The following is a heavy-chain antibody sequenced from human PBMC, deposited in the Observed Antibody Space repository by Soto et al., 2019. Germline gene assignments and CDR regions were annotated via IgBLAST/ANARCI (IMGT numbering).Heavy chain of an antibody. V-gene: IGHV1-18*01. D-gene: IGHD3-10*01. CDR2: ISGYNGNT. CDR1: GYTFTSYA. J-gene: IGHJ2*01. Sequence: QVQLVQSGAEVKKPGASVKVSCKASGYTFTSYAISWVRQAPGQGPEWMGWISGYNGNTNYAQNVQGRVTMTTDTPTSTVYMELRSLRSDDTAVYYCARERGWYFDLWGRGTLVTVSS. CDR3: ARERGWYFDL.